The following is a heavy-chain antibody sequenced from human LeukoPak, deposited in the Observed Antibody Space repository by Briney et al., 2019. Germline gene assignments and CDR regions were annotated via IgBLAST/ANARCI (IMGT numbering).Heavy chain of an antibody. Sequence: SVKVSCKASGGTFSSYAISWVRQAPGQGLEWMGRIIPILGIANYAQKLQGRVTMTTDTSTSTAYMELRSLRSDDTAVYYCARDPFDYGGKNAFDIWGQGTMVTVSS. J-gene: IGHJ3*02. CDR3: ARDPFDYGGKNAFDI. V-gene: IGHV1-69*04. CDR2: IIPILGIA. CDR1: GGTFSSYA. D-gene: IGHD4-23*01.